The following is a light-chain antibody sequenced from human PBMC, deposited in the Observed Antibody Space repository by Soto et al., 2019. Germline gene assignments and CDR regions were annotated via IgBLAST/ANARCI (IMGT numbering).Light chain of an antibody. V-gene: IGKV3-15*01. CDR3: QQYNNWWT. Sequence: EIVLTQSPRTLCLSPGERATLSCRASQSVTSRYLAWYQQKPGQAPRLLIYGASTRATGIPARFSGSGSGTEFTLTISSLQSEDFAVYYCQQYNNWWTFGQGTKVDIK. CDR1: QSVTSRY. J-gene: IGKJ1*01. CDR2: GAS.